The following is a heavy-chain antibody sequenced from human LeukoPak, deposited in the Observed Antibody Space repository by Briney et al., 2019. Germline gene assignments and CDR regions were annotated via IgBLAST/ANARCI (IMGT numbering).Heavy chain of an antibody. CDR1: GINFRSSG. CDR3: AREGGRAAPGRFDY. D-gene: IGHD6-13*01. Sequence: GGSLRLSCAASGINFRSSGMHWVRQAPGKGLEWVTFIQNDGTDKSYAASVQGRFTISRDNSKNTVYLHMNSLRADDTALYYCAREGGRAAPGRFDYWGLGNPGHRLL. J-gene: IGHJ4*02. V-gene: IGHV3-30*02. CDR2: IQNDGTDK.